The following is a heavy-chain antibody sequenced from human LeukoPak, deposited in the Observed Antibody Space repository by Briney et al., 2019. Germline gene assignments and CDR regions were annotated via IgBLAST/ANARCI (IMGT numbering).Heavy chain of an antibody. D-gene: IGHD3-22*01. CDR2: ISGSSSYI. V-gene: IGHV3-21*01. CDR1: GFTFSSYS. Sequence: PGGSLRLSCAASGFTFSSYSMNWVRQAPGKGLEWVSSISGSSSYIYYADSVKGRFTISRDNAKNSLYPQMYSLRAGDTAVYYCARDPGSGYVNNWFDPWGQGTLVTVSS. J-gene: IGHJ5*02. CDR3: ARDPGSGYVNNWFDP.